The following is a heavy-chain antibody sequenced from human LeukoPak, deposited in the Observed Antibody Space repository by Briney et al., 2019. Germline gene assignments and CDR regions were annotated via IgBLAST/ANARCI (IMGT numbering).Heavy chain of an antibody. Sequence: QPGGSLRLSCAASGFTFSSYWVHWVRQAPGKGLVWVSRINSDGSSTSYADSVKGRFTISRDNAKNTLYLQMNSLRAEDTAVYYCARDPGSGSPDWFDPWGQGTLVTVSS. CDR2: INSDGSST. D-gene: IGHD3-10*01. CDR3: ARDPGSGSPDWFDP. J-gene: IGHJ5*02. CDR1: GFTFSSYW. V-gene: IGHV3-74*01.